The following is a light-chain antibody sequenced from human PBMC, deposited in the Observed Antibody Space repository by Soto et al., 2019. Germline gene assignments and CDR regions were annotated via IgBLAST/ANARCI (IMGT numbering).Light chain of an antibody. CDR1: QSLNTR. Sequence: DLQLTQSPSTLSASVGDRVTLTCRASQSLNTRLAWYQQRPGKAPKLLIYDASTLESGVPSRFSGGGSGTEFTLTISSLQPDDFATYYCQQYDIWPPYTFGQGAKV. V-gene: IGKV1-5*01. CDR2: DAS. J-gene: IGKJ2*01. CDR3: QQYDIWPPYT.